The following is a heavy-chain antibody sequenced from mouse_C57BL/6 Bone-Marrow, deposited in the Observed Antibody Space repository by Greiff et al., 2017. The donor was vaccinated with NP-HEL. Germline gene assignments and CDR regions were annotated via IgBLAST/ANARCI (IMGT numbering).Heavy chain of an antibody. Sequence: EVKLVESGGGLVQPGGSLKLSCAASGFTFSDFGMAWVRQAPRKGPEWVAFISNLAYSIYYADTVTGRFTISRENAKNTLYLEMSSLRSEDTAMYYCARLDYYGSSYSWYFDVWGTGTTVTVSS. J-gene: IGHJ1*03. CDR1: GFTFSDFG. CDR3: ARLDYYGSSYSWYFDV. V-gene: IGHV5-15*01. D-gene: IGHD1-1*01. CDR2: ISNLAYSI.